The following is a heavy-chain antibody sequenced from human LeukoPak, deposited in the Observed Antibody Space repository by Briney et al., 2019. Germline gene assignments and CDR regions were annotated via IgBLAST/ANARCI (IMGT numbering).Heavy chain of an antibody. CDR2: INSDGCNT. CDR1: VFTLSTYW. Sequence: GGSLRLSCAASVFTLSTYWAHCVPQSPGKGLVCVSRINSDGCNTIYGDSVGRLFTLSKDNAKNTLYLKMNRLRVEDTAVYYCASGPFSITGYFDLWGRGTLVTVSS. V-gene: IGHV3-74*01. J-gene: IGHJ2*01. CDR3: ASGPFSITGYFDL.